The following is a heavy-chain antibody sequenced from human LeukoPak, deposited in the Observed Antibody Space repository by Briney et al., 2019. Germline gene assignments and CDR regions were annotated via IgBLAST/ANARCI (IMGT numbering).Heavy chain of an antibody. Sequence: SETLSLTCTVSGGSISSSSYYWGWIRQPPGKGLEWIGSIYYNGSTYYNPSLKSRVTISVDTSKNQFSLKLSSVTAADTAVYYCARDRSTVTTDDAFDIWGQGTMVTVSS. D-gene: IGHD4-17*01. V-gene: IGHV4-39*07. CDR2: IYYNGST. CDR3: ARDRSTVTTDDAFDI. J-gene: IGHJ3*02. CDR1: GGSISSSSYY.